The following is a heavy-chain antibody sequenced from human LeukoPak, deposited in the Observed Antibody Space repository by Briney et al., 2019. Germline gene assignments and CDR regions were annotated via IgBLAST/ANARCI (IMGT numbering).Heavy chain of an antibody. J-gene: IGHJ4*02. V-gene: IGHV3-73*01. CDR1: GLTFSGSG. CDR2: IGGQGDSDAT. Sequence: GGSLRLSCAASGLTFSGSGIHWVRQASGKGLEWLGRIGGQGDSDATRYAASLKGKFTISRVDSRNTAYLQMNSLKTEDTAVYYCAGDYNFLTGLNYWGQGTLVTVSS. CDR3: AGDYNFLTGLNY. D-gene: IGHD3-9*01.